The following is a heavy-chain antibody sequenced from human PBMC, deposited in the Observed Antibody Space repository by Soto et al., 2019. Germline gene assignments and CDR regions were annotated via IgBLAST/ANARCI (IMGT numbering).Heavy chain of an antibody. CDR3: ARGGEDSSSVVDP. D-gene: IGHD6-6*01. Sequence: ESGGGVVQPGRSLRLSCAASGFTFSSYGMHWVRQAPGKGLEWVAVIWYDGSNKYYADSVKGRFTISRDNSKNTLYLQMNSLRAEDTAVYYCARGGEDSSSVVDPWGQGTLVTVSS. CDR2: IWYDGSNK. CDR1: GFTFSSYG. J-gene: IGHJ5*02. V-gene: IGHV3-33*01.